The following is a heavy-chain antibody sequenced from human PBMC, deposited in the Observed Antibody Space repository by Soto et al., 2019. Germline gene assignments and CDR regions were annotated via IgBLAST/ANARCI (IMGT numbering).Heavy chain of an antibody. CDR3: ARVLNGDYGY. D-gene: IGHD4-17*01. CDR2: IYPGDSDT. CDR1: GYIFPIYW. J-gene: IGHJ4*02. Sequence: PGESLKISCKGSGYIFPIYWIGWVRQMPGKGLEWMGIIYPGDSDTRYSPSFQGQVTISADKSINTAFLQWSSLKASDTAMYYCARVLNGDYGYWGQGTLVTVSS. V-gene: IGHV5-51*01.